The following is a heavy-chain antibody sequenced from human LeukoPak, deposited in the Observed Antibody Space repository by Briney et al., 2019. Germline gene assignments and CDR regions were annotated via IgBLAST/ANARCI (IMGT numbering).Heavy chain of an antibody. CDR2: IDPSDSYT. CDR1: GYSFTSYW. Sequence: GESLRISCKGSGYSFTSYWISWVRQMPGKGLGWMGRIDPSDSYTNYSPSFQGHVTISADKSISTAYLQWSSLKASDTAMYYCASSILYYDILTGYYPLDYWGQGTLVTVSS. CDR3: ASSILYYDILTGYYPLDY. D-gene: IGHD3-9*01. V-gene: IGHV5-10-1*01. J-gene: IGHJ4*02.